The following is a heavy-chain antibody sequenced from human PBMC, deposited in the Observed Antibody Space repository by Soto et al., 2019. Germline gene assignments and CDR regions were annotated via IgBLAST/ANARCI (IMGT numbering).Heavy chain of an antibody. CDR3: ARVDIVVVPAATYNWFDP. D-gene: IGHD2-2*01. Sequence: PSETLSLTCAVYGGSFTGYYWSWIRQPSGKGLEWIGEINHSGSTNYNPFLKSRVTISVDTSKNQFSLKLSSVTAADTAVYYCARVDIVVVPAATYNWFDPWGQGTLVTVSS. CDR1: GGSFTGYY. CDR2: INHSGST. V-gene: IGHV4-34*01. J-gene: IGHJ5*02.